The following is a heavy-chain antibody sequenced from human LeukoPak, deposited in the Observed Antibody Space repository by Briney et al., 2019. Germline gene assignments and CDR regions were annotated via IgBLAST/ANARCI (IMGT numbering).Heavy chain of an antibody. CDR1: GFTFSSYE. D-gene: IGHD3-22*01. CDR3: ARDKVVIRAFDI. CDR2: ISSSGSTI. V-gene: IGHV3-48*03. Sequence: PGGSPRLSCAASGFTFSSYEMNWVRQAPGKGLEWVSYISSSGSTIYYADSVKGRFTISRDNAKNSLYLQMNSLRAEDTAVYYCARDKVVIRAFDIWGQGTMVTVSS. J-gene: IGHJ3*02.